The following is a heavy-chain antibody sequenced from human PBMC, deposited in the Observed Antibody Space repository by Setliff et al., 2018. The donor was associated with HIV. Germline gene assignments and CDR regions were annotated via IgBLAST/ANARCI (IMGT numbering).Heavy chain of an antibody. D-gene: IGHD3-9*01. Sequence: SETLSLTCAVSSYSISSGYYWGWIRQPPGKGLEWIGNIYHSGSTYYSPSLKSRVTISVDTSKNQFSLKLNSITAADTAVYYCARKGAGYNTYYFDYWGQGALVTVSS. CDR1: SYSISSGYY. J-gene: IGHJ4*02. V-gene: IGHV4-38-2*01. CDR2: IYHSGST. CDR3: ARKGAGYNTYYFDY.